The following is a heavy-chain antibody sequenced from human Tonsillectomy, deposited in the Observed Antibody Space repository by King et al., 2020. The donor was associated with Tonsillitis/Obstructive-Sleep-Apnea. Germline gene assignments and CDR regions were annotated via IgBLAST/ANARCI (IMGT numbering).Heavy chain of an antibody. D-gene: IGHD3-3*01. CDR2: IYSGDST. CDR3: ARRALYDFWIDY. CDR1: GFTVNTNY. Sequence: VQLVESGGGLVQPGGSLRLSCAASGFTVNTNYMSWVRQAPGKELEWVSVIYSGDSTSYADSVKGRFTMSRDISKNTLHLQINSLRAEYTAVYFCARRALYDFWIDYWGQGTLVTVSS. V-gene: IGHV3-66*04. J-gene: IGHJ4*02.